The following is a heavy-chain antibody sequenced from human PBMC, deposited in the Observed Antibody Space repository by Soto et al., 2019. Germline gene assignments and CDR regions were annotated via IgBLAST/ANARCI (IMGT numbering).Heavy chain of an antibody. CDR1: GFTFSSYD. CDR3: AKGSGRNSAGYFDL. J-gene: IGHJ2*01. D-gene: IGHD3-10*01. Sequence: EVQLLESGGGLVQPGGSLRLSCAASGFTFSSYDMTWVRQAPGKGLEWVSVISGSGDSTYYAGSVKGRFTISRDNSKKTLYLQMNSRGAEDTAVYYCAKGSGRNSAGYFDLWGRGTLVTVSS. V-gene: IGHV3-23*01. CDR2: ISGSGDST.